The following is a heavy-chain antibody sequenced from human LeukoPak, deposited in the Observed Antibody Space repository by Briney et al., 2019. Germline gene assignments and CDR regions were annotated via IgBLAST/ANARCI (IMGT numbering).Heavy chain of an antibody. V-gene: IGHV1-2*02. J-gene: IGHJ6*04. Sequence: ASVKVSCKASGYTFTGYYMHWVRQAPGQGLEWMGWINPNSGGTNYAQKFQGRVTMTRDTSISTAYMELSRLRSDDTAVYYCARGYVLRFLEWSPGMDVWGKGTTVTVSS. CDR1: GYTFTGYY. CDR3: ARGYVLRFLEWSPGMDV. D-gene: IGHD3-3*01. CDR2: INPNSGGT.